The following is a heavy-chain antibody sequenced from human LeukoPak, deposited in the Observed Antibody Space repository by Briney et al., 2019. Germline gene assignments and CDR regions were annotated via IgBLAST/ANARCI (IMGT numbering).Heavy chain of an antibody. CDR3: ARARGSIAARPYWFDP. CDR2: INHSGST. J-gene: IGHJ5*02. D-gene: IGHD6-6*01. V-gene: IGHV4-34*01. CDR1: GGSFSGYY. Sequence: SETLSLTCAVYGGSFSGYYWSWIRQPPGKGLEWIGEINHSGSTNYNPSLKSRVTISVDTSKNQFSLKLSSVTAADTAVYYCARARGSIAARPYWFDPWGQGTLVTVSS.